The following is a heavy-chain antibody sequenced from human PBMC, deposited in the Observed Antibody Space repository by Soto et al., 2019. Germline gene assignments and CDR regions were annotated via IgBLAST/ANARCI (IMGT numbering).Heavy chain of an antibody. Sequence: EVKLLESGGGLVQPGGSLRLSCAASGYTFSSYAMSWVRQAPGKGLEWVSTTSGSGGSTYYADSVKGRFTISRDNSKNTFYLQMNSLRAEDMAVYYCAKDGGYGSGSYYSDDWGQGTLVTVSS. CDR1: GYTFSSYA. D-gene: IGHD3-10*01. CDR2: TSGSGGST. J-gene: IGHJ4*02. CDR3: AKDGGYGSGSYYSDD. V-gene: IGHV3-23*01.